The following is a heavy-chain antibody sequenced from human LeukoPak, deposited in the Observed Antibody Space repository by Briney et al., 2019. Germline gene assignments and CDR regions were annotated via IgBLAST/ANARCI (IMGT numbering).Heavy chain of an antibody. D-gene: IGHD6-13*01. Sequence: GESLKISCKVSGYSFTSYWNGWVRQMPGKGLEWMAIIYPGDSDTRYSPSFQGQVTISADTAYLQWSSLKASDTAMYYCARLSSSRWYFDFWGQGTLVTVSS. CDR1: GYSFTSYW. CDR3: ARLSSSRWYFDF. V-gene: IGHV5-51*01. CDR2: IYPGDSDT. J-gene: IGHJ4*02.